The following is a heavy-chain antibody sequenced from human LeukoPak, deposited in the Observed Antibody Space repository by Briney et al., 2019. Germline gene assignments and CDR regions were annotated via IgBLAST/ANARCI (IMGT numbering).Heavy chain of an antibody. J-gene: IGHJ4*02. V-gene: IGHV3-21*01. D-gene: IGHD3-22*01. CDR1: GFTFSSYS. CDR2: ISSSSSYI. Sequence: GGSLRLSCAASGFTFSSYSMNWVRQAPGKGLEWVSSISSSSSYIYYADSVKGRFTISRDNAKNSLYLQMNSLRNEDTAVYYGARVHYDSSGYYYGTYYFDYWGQGTLVTVSS. CDR3: ARVHYDSSGYYYGTYYFDY.